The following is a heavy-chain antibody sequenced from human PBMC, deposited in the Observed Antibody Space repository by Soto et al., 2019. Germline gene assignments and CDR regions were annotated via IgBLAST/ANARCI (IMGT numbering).Heavy chain of an antibody. CDR2: IYYSGST. V-gene: IGHV4-61*08. CDR3: AIDITMVRGAYYH. J-gene: IGHJ5*02. CDR1: GGSISSGVYF. Sequence: PSETLSLTCAVSGGSISSGVYFWSWIRQPPGKGLEWIGYIYYSGSTNYNPSLKSRVTISVDTSKNQFSLKLSSVTDADTAVYYCAIDITMVRGAYYHWGQGTLVTVS. D-gene: IGHD3-10*01.